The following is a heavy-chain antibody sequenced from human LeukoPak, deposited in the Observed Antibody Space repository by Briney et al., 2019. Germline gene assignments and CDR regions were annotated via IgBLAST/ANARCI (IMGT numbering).Heavy chain of an antibody. CDR1: GGSVSSGGYF. V-gene: IGHV4-31*03. Sequence: PSETLSLTCTVSGGSVSSGGYFWSWIRQHPGKGLEWIGYINYSGSTHYNPSLKSRLTISVDTSKNQFSLKLSSVTAADTAVYYCARADYGGNSEYWGQGTLVTVSS. D-gene: IGHD4-23*01. J-gene: IGHJ4*02. CDR2: INYSGST. CDR3: ARADYGGNSEY.